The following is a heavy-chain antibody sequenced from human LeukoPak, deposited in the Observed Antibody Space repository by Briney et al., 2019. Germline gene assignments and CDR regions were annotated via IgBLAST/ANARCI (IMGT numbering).Heavy chain of an antibody. CDR2: ISYDGSNK. CDR3: AKDAVPYYYYYYMDV. CDR1: GFTFSSYG. V-gene: IGHV3-30*18. D-gene: IGHD1-1*01. J-gene: IGHJ6*03. Sequence: GRSLRLSCAASGFTFSSYGMHWVRQAPGKGLEWVAVISYDGSNKYYADSVKGRFTISRDNSKNTLYLQMNSLRAEDTAVYYRAKDAVPYYYYYYMDVWGKGTTVTVSS.